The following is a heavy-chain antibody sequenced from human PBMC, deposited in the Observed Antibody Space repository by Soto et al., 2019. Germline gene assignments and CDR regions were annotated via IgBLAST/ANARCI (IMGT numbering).Heavy chain of an antibody. CDR1: GFTFSSYG. CDR3: ARGVGVVAATPVAFDI. CDR2: ISYDGSNK. J-gene: IGHJ3*02. D-gene: IGHD2-15*01. V-gene: IGHV3-30*03. Sequence: QVQLVESGGGVVQPGRSLRLSCAASGFTFSSYGMHWVRQAPGKGLEWVAVISYDGSNKYYADSVKGRFTISRDNSKNTLYLQMNSLRAEDTAVYYCARGVGVVAATPVAFDIWGQGTMVTVSS.